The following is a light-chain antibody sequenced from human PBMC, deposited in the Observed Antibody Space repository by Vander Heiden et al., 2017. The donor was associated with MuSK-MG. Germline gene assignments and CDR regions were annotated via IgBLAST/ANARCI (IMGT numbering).Light chain of an antibody. J-gene: IGKJ2*01. CDR2: DAS. Sequence: EIVLTQSPATLSLSPGERATLSCRASQSVSIYLAWYQQKRGQAHRLLIYDASNRATGIPARFSGSGYGTDFTLTISRRESDDFAVYYCQQRDNWPRYTFGQGTKLEI. CDR1: QSVSIY. V-gene: IGKV3-11*01. CDR3: QQRDNWPRYT.